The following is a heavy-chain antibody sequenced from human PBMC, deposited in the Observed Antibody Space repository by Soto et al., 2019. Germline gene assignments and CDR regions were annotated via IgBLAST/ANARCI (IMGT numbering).Heavy chain of an antibody. CDR2: IWYDGSNK. V-gene: IGHV3-33*01. J-gene: IGHJ6*02. D-gene: IGHD4-17*01. CDR3: ARERGDDYGDYGEYYYYGMDV. Sequence: GGSLRLSCAASGFTFSSYGMHWVRQAPGKGLEWVAVIWYDGSNKYYADSVKGRFTISRDNSKNTLYLQMNSLRAEDTAVYYCARERGDDYGDYGEYYYYGMDVWGQGTTVTVSS. CDR1: GFTFSSYG.